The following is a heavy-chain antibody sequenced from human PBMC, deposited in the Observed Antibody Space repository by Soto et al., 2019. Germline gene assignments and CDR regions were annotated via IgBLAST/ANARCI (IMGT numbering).Heavy chain of an antibody. CDR1: GGSISTNY. Sequence: QVQLQESGPGLVKPSETLSLTCTVSGGSISTNYWSWIRQPPGKGLEWIGYISSSGYTNYNASLKSRITISIDPSKNQFPLKLTSVPAADTAVYYCASLHGARFDPWGQGTLVTVSS. D-gene: IGHD4-17*01. CDR3: ASLHGARFDP. CDR2: ISSSGYT. V-gene: IGHV4-4*08. J-gene: IGHJ5*02.